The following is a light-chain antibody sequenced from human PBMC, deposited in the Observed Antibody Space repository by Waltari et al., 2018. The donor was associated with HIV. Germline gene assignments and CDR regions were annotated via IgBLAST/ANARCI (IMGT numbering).Light chain of an antibody. J-gene: IGLJ1*01. CDR3: SSYTSSSSFYV. Sequence: QSALTQPASVSGSPGQSITISCTGTSSDVGGYNFVSWYHQQSGKAPKLLIYDVFKRPSGISSRFSGSKSGNTASLTSSGLQTEDEAVFYCSSYTSSSSFYVFGTGTKVTVL. CDR1: SSDVGGYNF. V-gene: IGLV2-14*03. CDR2: DVF.